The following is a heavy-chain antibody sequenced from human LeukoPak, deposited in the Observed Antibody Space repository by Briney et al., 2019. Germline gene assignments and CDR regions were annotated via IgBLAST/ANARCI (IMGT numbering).Heavy chain of an antibody. CDR3: ARERLFGSGSYYNVPAY. D-gene: IGHD3-10*01. V-gene: IGHV3-30*04. Sequence: PGRSLRLSCAASGFTFSNYAMHWVRQAPGTGLEWVAVISYDGSNKYYADSVRGRFTISRDSSNNALYLQMNSLRVEDTAVYYCARERLFGSGSYYNVPAYWGQGPLVTVSS. CDR1: GFTFSNYA. J-gene: IGHJ4*02. CDR2: ISYDGSNK.